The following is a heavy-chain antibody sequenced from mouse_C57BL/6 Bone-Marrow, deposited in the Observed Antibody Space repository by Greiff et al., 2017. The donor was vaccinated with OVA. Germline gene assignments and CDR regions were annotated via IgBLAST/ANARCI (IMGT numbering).Heavy chain of an antibody. CDR1: DSEVFPIAY. D-gene: IGHD1-1*01. CDR2: ILPSIGRT. Sequence: QVQLKQSGSELRSPGSSVKLSCKDFDSEVFPIAYMSWVRQKPGHGFEWIGGILPSIGRTINGEKFEDKATSDADTQSNTAYLDLNSLTSEDSAIYYCARLSIYYYGSSYWYFDVWGTGTTVTVSS. CDR3: ARLSIYYYGSSYWYFDV. V-gene: IGHV15-2*01. J-gene: IGHJ1*03.